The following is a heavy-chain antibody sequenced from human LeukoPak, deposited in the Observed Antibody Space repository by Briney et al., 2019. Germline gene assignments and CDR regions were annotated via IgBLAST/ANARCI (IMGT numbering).Heavy chain of an antibody. CDR1: GYTLTELS. V-gene: IGHV1-24*01. CDR3: ATVWFGEILYRY. D-gene: IGHD3-10*01. CDR2: FDPEDGET. Sequence: ASVKVSCKVSGYTLTELSMHWVRQAPGKGLEWMGGFDPEDGETIYAQKFQGRVAMTEDTSTDTAYMELSSLRSEDTVVYYCATVWFGEILYRYWGQGTLVTVSS. J-gene: IGHJ4*02.